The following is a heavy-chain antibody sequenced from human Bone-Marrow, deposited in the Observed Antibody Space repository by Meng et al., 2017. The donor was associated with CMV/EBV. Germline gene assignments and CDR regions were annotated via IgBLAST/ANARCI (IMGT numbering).Heavy chain of an antibody. D-gene: IGHD2-2*01. V-gene: IGHV4-39*01. Sequence: SETLSLTCTVSGGSISSYYWGWIRQPPGKGLEWIGSIYYSGSTYYNPSLKSRVTISVDTSKNQFSLKLSSVTAADTAVYYCARLQVVPAAIVWYFDLWGRGTLVTVSS. CDR2: IYYSGST. CDR3: ARLQVVPAAIVWYFDL. CDR1: GGSISSYY. J-gene: IGHJ2*01.